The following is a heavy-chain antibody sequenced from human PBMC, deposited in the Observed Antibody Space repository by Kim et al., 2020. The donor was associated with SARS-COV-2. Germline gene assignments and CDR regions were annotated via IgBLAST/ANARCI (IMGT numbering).Heavy chain of an antibody. D-gene: IGHD1-1*01. Sequence: SETLSLTCAVYGGSFSGYYWSWIRQPPGKGLEWIGEINHSGSTNYNPSLKSRVTISVDTSKNQFSLKLSSVTAADTAVYYCARDHWPSGMDVWGQGTTVTVSS. CDR1: GGSFSGYY. V-gene: IGHV4-34*01. CDR3: ARDHWPSGMDV. CDR2: INHSGST. J-gene: IGHJ6*02.